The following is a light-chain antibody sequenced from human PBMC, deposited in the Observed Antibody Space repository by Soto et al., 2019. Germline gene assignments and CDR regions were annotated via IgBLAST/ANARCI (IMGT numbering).Light chain of an antibody. V-gene: IGKV3-20*01. CDR2: GAS. CDR3: QQYGSSPYT. CDR1: QSVSSSF. J-gene: IGKJ2*01. Sequence: EVVLTHSPGTLFLSPGERATLSCRAIQSVSSSFLAWYQQKPGQAPRLLIYGASSRAAGIPDRFSGSGSGTDFTLTISRMEPEDFAVYYCQQYGSSPYTFGQGTKVDIK.